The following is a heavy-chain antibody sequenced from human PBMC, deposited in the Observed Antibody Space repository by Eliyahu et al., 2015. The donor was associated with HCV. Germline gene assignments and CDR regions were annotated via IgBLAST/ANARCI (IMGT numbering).Heavy chain of an antibody. CDR2: ISAYNGNT. V-gene: IGHV1-18*01. CDR1: GYTFTSHG. D-gene: IGHD5-18*01. Sequence: LVQSGAEVKKPGASVKVSCKASGYTFTSHGISWVRQAPGQGLEWMGWISAYNGNTNYAQKIQGRVTMTTDTSTSTAYMELRSLRSDDTAVYYCAREDTAVGTQYYFDYWGQGTLVTVSS. J-gene: IGHJ4*02. CDR3: AREDTAVGTQYYFDY.